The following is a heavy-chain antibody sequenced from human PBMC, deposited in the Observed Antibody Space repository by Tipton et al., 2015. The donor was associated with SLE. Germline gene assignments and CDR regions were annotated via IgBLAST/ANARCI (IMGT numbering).Heavy chain of an antibody. Sequence: LRLSCSVSGASVSSYYWSWIRQPPGKGLEWIGYIYYSGSTNYNPSLKSRVTISVDTSKNQFSLKLSSVTAADTAVYYCARDYGPGNWFDPWGQGTLVTVSS. CDR2: IYYSGST. V-gene: IGHV4-59*02. J-gene: IGHJ5*02. CDR3: ARDYGPGNWFDP. CDR1: GASVSSYY. D-gene: IGHD4-17*01.